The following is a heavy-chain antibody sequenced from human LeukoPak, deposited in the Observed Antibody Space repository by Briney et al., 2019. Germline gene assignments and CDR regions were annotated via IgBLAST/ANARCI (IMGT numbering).Heavy chain of an antibody. Sequence: AGGSLRLSCTVSGFSFSGYAFTWARQSPGRGLEFVSSISVTGSNIYYADSVKGRFTITRDNSKNTLYLQMNSLRSEDTADYLCARDRTRSVGSGIGRALMLVYWGEGTLVSVPS. CDR1: GFSFSGYA. D-gene: IGHD6-6*01. CDR3: ARDRTRSVGSGIGRALMLVY. V-gene: IGHV3-23*01. CDR2: ISVTGSNI. J-gene: IGHJ4*02.